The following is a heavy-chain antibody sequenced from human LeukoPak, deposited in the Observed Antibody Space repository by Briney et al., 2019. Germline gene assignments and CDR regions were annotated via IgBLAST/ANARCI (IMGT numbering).Heavy chain of an antibody. D-gene: IGHD3-10*01. Sequence: PGGSLRLSCAASGFTFSSYAMSWVRQAPGKGLEWVSAISGSGGSTYYADSVKGRFTISRDNSKNTLYLQMNSLRAEDTAVYYCARDAAVWFGELSVDYWGQGTLVTVSS. CDR2: ISGSGGST. CDR1: GFTFSSYA. J-gene: IGHJ4*02. V-gene: IGHV3-23*01. CDR3: ARDAAVWFGELSVDY.